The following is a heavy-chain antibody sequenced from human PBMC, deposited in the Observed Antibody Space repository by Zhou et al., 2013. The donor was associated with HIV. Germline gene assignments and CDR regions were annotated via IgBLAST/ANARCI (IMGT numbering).Heavy chain of an antibody. V-gene: IGHV4-39*07. CDR3: ARLQGYYYDSNTSRYNYFDP. D-gene: IGHD3-22*01. Sequence: QVQLQESGPGLVKPSETLSLTCTVSGGSISSNDYSWAWIRQPPGKGLEWIGNVFYGGRTYYSPSLKSRVTISVDTSKNQFSLKLSSVTAADTAVYYCARLQGYYYDSNTSRYNYFDPWGQGTLVTVSS. J-gene: IGHJ5*02. CDR1: GGSISSNDYS. CDR2: VFYGGRT.